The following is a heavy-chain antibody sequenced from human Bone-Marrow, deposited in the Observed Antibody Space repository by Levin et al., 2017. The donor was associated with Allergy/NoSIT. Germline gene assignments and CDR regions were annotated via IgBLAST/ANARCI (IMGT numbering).Heavy chain of an antibody. CDR1: GFTLSSYS. D-gene: IGHD3-22*01. CDR2: ISVSGTTI. J-gene: IGHJ6*02. Sequence: GGSLRLSCTASGFTLSSYSMNWVRQAPGKGLEWLSYISVSGTTIYYADSVKGRFTISRDNAKNSLFLQMSSLTAEDTAVYYCARDNYYDSSGYFSRTFYYYVLDVWGQGTTVTVSS. V-gene: IGHV3-48*04. CDR3: ARDNYYDSSGYFSRTFYYYVLDV.